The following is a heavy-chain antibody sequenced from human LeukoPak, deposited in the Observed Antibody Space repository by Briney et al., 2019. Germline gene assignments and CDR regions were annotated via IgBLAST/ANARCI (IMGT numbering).Heavy chain of an antibody. CDR3: ARDNWKESYVDY. Sequence: GGSLRLSCAASGFTFSSYAMSWVRQAPGKGLEWVSAISGSGGSTYYADSVKGRFTISRDNAKNSLYLQMNSLRAEDTAVYYCARDNWKESYVDYWGQGTLVTVSS. CDR1: GFTFSSYA. D-gene: IGHD1-20*01. V-gene: IGHV3-23*01. J-gene: IGHJ4*02. CDR2: ISGSGGST.